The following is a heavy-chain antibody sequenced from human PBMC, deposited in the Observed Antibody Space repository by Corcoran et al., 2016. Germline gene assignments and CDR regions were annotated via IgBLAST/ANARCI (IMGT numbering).Heavy chain of an antibody. CDR2: INPSGGST. Sequence: QVQLVQSGAEVKKPGASVKVSCKASGYTFTSYYMHWVRQAPGQGLEWMGIINPSGGSTSYAQKFQGRVTMTRDTSTSTVYMELSSLRSEDTAVYYCARVSCSSTSCYYWFDPWGQGTLVTVSS. D-gene: IGHD2-2*01. CDR1: GYTFTSYY. V-gene: IGHV1-46*01. CDR3: ARVSCSSTSCYYWFDP. J-gene: IGHJ5*02.